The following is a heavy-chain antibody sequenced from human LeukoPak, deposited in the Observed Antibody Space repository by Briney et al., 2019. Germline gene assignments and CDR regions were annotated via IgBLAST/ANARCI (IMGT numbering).Heavy chain of an antibody. CDR1: GFTFSAYA. D-gene: IGHD3-9*01. Sequence: GGSLRLSCAASGFTFSAYAMTWVRQAPGKGLEWVSGISGFGDTTYYADSVRGRFTISRDNSRRTLYLQMNSLRAEDTAVYYCAREGYDILTGYYPFDYWGQGTLVTVSS. CDR3: AREGYDILTGYYPFDY. CDR2: ISGFGDTT. J-gene: IGHJ4*02. V-gene: IGHV3-23*01.